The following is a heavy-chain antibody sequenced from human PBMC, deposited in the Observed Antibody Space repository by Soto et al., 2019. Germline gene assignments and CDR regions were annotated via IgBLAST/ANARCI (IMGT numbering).Heavy chain of an antibody. D-gene: IGHD2-21*02. Sequence: ASETLPLPYTVSGGSLSSGGYYWCWIRQHPGKGLEWIGYIYYSGSTYYNPSLKSRVTISVDTSKNQFSLKLSSVTAADTAVYYCARDSGGNSNSFDIWGQGTMVT. V-gene: IGHV4-31*03. CDR2: IYYSGST. CDR3: ARDSGGNSNSFDI. J-gene: IGHJ3*02. CDR1: GGSLSSGGYY.